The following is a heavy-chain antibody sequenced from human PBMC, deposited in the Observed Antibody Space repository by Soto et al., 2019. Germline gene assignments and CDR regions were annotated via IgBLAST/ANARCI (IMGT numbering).Heavy chain of an antibody. CDR3: ARDGITMVRGVINYYYGMDV. J-gene: IGHJ6*02. CDR2: IIPISGTA. CDR1: GGTFSSYA. D-gene: IGHD3-10*01. V-gene: IGHV1-69*01. Sequence: QVQLVQSGAEVKKPGSSVKVSCKASGGTFSSYAISWVRQAPGQGLEWMGGIIPISGTANYAQKFQGRVTITADESTSTAYMELSSLRSEDTAVYYCARDGITMVRGVINYYYGMDVWGQGTTVTVSS.